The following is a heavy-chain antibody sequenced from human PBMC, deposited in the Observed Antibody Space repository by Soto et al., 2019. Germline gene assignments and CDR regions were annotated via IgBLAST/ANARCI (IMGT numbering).Heavy chain of an antibody. Sequence: GGSLRLSCAASGFTFSSYSMNWVRQAPGKGLEWVSYISSSSSTIYYADSVKGRFTISRDNAKNSMNLQMNSLRDEDTAVYYCARAWHSYGPRYYGMDVWGQGTTVTVSS. CDR1: GFTFSSYS. CDR2: ISSSSSTI. V-gene: IGHV3-48*02. D-gene: IGHD5-18*01. J-gene: IGHJ6*02. CDR3: ARAWHSYGPRYYGMDV.